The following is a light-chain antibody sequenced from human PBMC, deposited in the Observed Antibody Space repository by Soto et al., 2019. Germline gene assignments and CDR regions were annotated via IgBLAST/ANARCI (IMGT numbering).Light chain of an antibody. V-gene: IGLV2-14*01. CDR1: SSDVGGYNY. Sequence: QSALTQPASVSGSPGQSITISCTGTSSDVGGYNYVSWYQQHPGKAPKLMIYDVSNRPPGVSNRFSGSKSGNTASLTISGLQAEDEDDYYCSSYTSSSTLVVFGGWTKLTVL. J-gene: IGLJ2*01. CDR2: DVS. CDR3: SSYTSSSTLVV.